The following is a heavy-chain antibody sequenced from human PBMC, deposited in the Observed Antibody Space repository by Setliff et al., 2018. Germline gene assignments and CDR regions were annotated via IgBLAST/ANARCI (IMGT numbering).Heavy chain of an antibody. CDR1: GGSFSSFS. CDR3: ARDNRARHYMDA. CDR2: ILFSGDT. J-gene: IGHJ6*03. V-gene: IGHV4-34*12. Sequence: SETLSLTCAVYGGSFSSFSWVWIRQSPGKGLEWIGRILFSGDTYYNPSLNSRVTISADTSKNQFSLNLSSVTAADTAVYYCARDNRARHYMDAWGKGTTVTVSS. D-gene: IGHD3-10*01.